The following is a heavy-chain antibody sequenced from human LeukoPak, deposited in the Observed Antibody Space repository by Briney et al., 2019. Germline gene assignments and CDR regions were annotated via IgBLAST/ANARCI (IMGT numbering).Heavy chain of an antibody. Sequence: SAPLSLPCTVSGGSIRSSSYYWGWIRQHPGKGLEWIGSIYYSGSTYYNPSLKSRVTISVDTSKNHFSLKLSSVTAADTAVYYCARLRPWYFDLWGRGTLVTVSS. CDR2: IYYSGST. CDR3: ARLRPWYFDL. J-gene: IGHJ2*01. CDR1: GGSIRSSSYY. V-gene: IGHV4-39*01.